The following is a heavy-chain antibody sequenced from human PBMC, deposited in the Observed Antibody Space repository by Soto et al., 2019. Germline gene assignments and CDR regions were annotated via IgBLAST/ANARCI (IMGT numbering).Heavy chain of an antibody. D-gene: IGHD3-9*01. J-gene: IGHJ4*02. CDR2: INAGNGNT. CDR3: AKDHYDTLTGYYGPDY. V-gene: IGHV1-3*01. CDR1: GYTFTSYA. Sequence: ASVKVSCKASGYTFTSYAMHWVRQAPGQRLEWMGWINAGNGNTKYSQKFQGRVTITRDTSASTAYMELSSLRSEDTAVYYCAKDHYDTLTGYYGPDYWGQGTLVTVSS.